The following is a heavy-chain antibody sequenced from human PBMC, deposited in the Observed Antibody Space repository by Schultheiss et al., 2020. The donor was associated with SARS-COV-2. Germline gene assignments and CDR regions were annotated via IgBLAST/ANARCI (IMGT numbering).Heavy chain of an antibody. CDR2: IWYDGSNK. Sequence: GGSLRLSCAASGFTFSSYGMHWVRQAPGKGLEWVAVIWYDGSNKYYADSVKGRFTISRDNSKNTLYLQMNSLRAEDTAVYYCAREPHYYDSSGYYFDYWGQGTLVTVSS. J-gene: IGHJ4*02. D-gene: IGHD3-22*01. V-gene: IGHV3-33*01. CDR3: AREPHYYDSSGYYFDY. CDR1: GFTFSSYG.